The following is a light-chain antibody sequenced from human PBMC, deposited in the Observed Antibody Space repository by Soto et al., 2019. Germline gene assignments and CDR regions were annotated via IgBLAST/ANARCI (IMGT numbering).Light chain of an antibody. CDR2: GAS. CDR1: QSVSSSY. V-gene: IGKV3-20*01. CDR3: QQYGSSPYT. Sequence: EIVLTQSPGTLSLSPGERATLSCRASQSVSSSYLAWYQHKPGRAPRLLIFGASSRATGIPDRFSGSGSETDFTLTISRLVPEEFAVYYCQQYGSSPYTFGQGTKLEIK. J-gene: IGKJ2*01.